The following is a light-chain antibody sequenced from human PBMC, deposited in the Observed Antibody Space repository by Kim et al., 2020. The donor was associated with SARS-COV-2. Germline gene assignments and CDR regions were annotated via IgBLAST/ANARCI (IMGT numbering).Light chain of an antibody. V-gene: IGKV3-11*01. CDR2: DAS. CDR1: QSVSSS. J-gene: IGKJ4*01. CDR3: QQRYSWPLT. Sequence: EIVLTQSPATLSLSPGERATLSCRASQSVSSSLAWYQQKPGQAPRLLMYDASNRATGIPVRFSGSGSGTDFTLTISSLEPEDLAVYFCQQRYSWPLTFGGGTKVDIK.